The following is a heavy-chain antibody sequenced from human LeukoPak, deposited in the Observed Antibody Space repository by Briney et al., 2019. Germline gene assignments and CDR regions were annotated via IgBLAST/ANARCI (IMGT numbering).Heavy chain of an antibody. Sequence: NPSETLSLTCAVYGGSFSGYYWSWLRQPPGKGLEWIGEINHSGSTNYNPSLKSRVTISVDTSKNQFSLKLSSVTAADTAVYYCARNWNGYYYYYMDVWGKGTTVTISS. J-gene: IGHJ6*03. D-gene: IGHD1-1*01. CDR2: INHSGST. CDR3: ARNWNGYYYYYMDV. V-gene: IGHV4-34*01. CDR1: GGSFSGYY.